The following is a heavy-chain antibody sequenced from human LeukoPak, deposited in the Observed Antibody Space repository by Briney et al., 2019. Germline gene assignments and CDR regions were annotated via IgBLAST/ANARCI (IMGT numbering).Heavy chain of an antibody. J-gene: IGHJ6*03. V-gene: IGHV1-8*01. CDR1: GYTFTSYD. D-gene: IGHD4-17*01. CDR3: ARAGYGDYVVYHYMDV. CDR2: MNPNSGNT. Sequence: ASVKVSCKASGYTFTSYDINWVRQATGQGLEWMGWMNPNSGNTGYAQKFQGRRTMTRDTSNSTAYMELSRLRSDDTAVYYCARAGYGDYVVYHYMDVWGKGTTVTVSS.